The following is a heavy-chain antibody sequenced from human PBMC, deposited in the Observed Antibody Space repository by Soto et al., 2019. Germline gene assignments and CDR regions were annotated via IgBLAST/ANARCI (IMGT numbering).Heavy chain of an antibody. D-gene: IGHD1-26*01. Sequence: PLETLSLTCAVSGGSISSSNWWSWVRQPPGKGLEWIGEIYHSGSTNYNPSLKRRVTISVDKSKNQFSLKLSSVNAADTAVYQCAREEGASTYYFDYWGRGTLVTVSP. V-gene: IGHV4-4*02. J-gene: IGHJ4*02. CDR3: AREEGASTYYFDY. CDR2: IYHSGST. CDR1: GGSISSSNW.